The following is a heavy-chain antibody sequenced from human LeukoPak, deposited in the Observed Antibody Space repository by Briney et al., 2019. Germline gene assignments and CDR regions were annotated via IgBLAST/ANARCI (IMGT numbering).Heavy chain of an antibody. CDR2: ISWNSGSI. J-gene: IGHJ4*02. CDR1: GFTFDDYA. D-gene: IGHD3-10*01. Sequence: GGSLRLSCAASGFTFDDYAMHWVRQAPGKGLEWVSGISWNSGSIGYADSVKGRFTISRDNAKNSLYLQMNSLRAEDTAVYYCARVVGPWGSGSYPLDYWGQGTLVTVSS. CDR3: ARVVGPWGSGSYPLDY. V-gene: IGHV3-9*01.